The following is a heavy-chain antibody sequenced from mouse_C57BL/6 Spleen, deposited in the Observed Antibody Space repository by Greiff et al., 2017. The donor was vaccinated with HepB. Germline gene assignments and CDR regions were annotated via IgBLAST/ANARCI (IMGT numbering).Heavy chain of an antibody. V-gene: IGHV1-19*01. D-gene: IGHD4-1*01. CDR1: GYTFTDYY. CDR3: ALNNWDVGYYFDY. J-gene: IGHJ2*01. Sequence: VQLQQSGPVLVKPGASVKMSCKASGYTFTDYYMNWVKQSHGKSLEWIGVINPYNGGTSYNQKFKGKATLTVDKSSSTAYMELNSLTSEDSAVYYCALNNWDVGYYFDYWGQGTTLTVSS. CDR2: INPYNGGT.